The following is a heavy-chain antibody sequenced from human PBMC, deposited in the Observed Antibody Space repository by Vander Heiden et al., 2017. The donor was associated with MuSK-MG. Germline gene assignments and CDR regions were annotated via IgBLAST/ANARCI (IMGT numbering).Heavy chain of an antibody. D-gene: IGHD5-18*01. CDR2: INPNSGGT. J-gene: IGHJ4*02. CDR1: GYTFTGYY. V-gene: IGHV1-2*02. CDR3: ARARLIPATAERYFDY. Sequence: QVQLVQSGAEVTKPGASVKVSCKASGYTFTGYYMHWVRQAPGQGLEWMGWINPNSGGTNYAQKFQGRVTMTRDTSISTAYMELSRLRSDDTAVYYCARARLIPATAERYFDYWGQGTLVTVSS.